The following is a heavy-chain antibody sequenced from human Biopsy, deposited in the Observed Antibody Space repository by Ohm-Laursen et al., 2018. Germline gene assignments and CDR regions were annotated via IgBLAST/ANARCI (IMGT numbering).Heavy chain of an antibody. Sequence: SLRLSCTASGFTFSDYFMSWVRQAPGKGLEWISYISSGATNTNYADSVKGRFTISRDNAKNSLYLQMNSLRAEDTAVYFCASPGLVWFGELLSVPFGMDVWGQGTTVTVSS. CDR1: GFTFSDYF. J-gene: IGHJ6*02. D-gene: IGHD3-10*01. CDR3: ASPGLVWFGELLSVPFGMDV. CDR2: ISSGATNT. V-gene: IGHV3-11*04.